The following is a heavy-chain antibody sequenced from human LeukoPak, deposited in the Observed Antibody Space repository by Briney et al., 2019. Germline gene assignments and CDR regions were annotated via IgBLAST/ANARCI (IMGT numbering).Heavy chain of an antibody. V-gene: IGHV3-21*06. D-gene: IGHD2-2*01. CDR1: GFAFSSYN. CDR3: ARAGTCSSTSCDGGIEY. J-gene: IGHJ4*02. Sequence: PGGSLRLSCAASGFAFSSYNMKWVRQAPGNGLEWVSSISTTSTYIYYADSVKGRFTVSRDNSKNLLYLQMDSLRVEDTAVYSCARAGTCSSTSCDGGIEYWGQGTLVTVSS. CDR2: ISTTSTYI.